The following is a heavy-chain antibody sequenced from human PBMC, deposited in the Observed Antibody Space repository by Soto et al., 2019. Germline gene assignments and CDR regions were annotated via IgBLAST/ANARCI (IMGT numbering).Heavy chain of an antibody. CDR1: GFTFAYYA. CDR3: ADSWLPTSY. Sequence: GGSLRLSCSSSGFTFAYYALSWFRQAPGRGLEWVGFIRSKTYGGTTTYADSVKGRFTISRDNAKSTLYLQMNSLTVEDGAVYYCADSWLPTSYWGPGTLVTVSS. CDR2: IRSKTYGGTT. D-gene: IGHD3-10*01. J-gene: IGHJ4*02. V-gene: IGHV3-49*03.